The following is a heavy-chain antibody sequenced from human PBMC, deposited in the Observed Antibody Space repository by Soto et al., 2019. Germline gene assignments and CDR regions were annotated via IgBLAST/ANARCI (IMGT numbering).Heavy chain of an antibody. CDR1: GGTFSSSA. V-gene: IGHV1-69*01. D-gene: IGHD6-13*01. Sequence: QVQLVQSGAEVKKPGSSVKVSCKASGGTFSSSAISWVRQAPGQGLEWMGGIIPIFGTADYAQKFQGRVTITADESTTTAYMELSSLRPADTAVYYCSNGHYSSSSRGRFDPWGQGTLVIVSS. CDR3: SNGHYSSSSRGRFDP. J-gene: IGHJ5*02. CDR2: IIPIFGTA.